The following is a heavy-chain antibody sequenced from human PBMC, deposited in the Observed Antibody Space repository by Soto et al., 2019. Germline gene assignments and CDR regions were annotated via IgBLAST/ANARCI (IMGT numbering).Heavy chain of an antibody. D-gene: IGHD2-2*01. J-gene: IGHJ5*02. CDR3: ARGNAYCSSTSCYHWFAP. CDR1: GYTFTGYY. Sequence: QVQLVQSGAEVKKPGASVKVSCKASGYTFTGYYMHWVRQAPGQGLEWMGWINPNSGGTNYAQKFQGWVTMTRDTSISTAYMELSRLRSDATAVYYCARGNAYCSSTSCYHWFAPGGQGTLVTVSS. V-gene: IGHV1-2*04. CDR2: INPNSGGT.